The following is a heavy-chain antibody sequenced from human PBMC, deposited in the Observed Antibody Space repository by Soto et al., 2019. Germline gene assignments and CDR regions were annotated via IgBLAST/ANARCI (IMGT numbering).Heavy chain of an antibody. Sequence: ASVKVSCKASGYTFTIYAMHCVLQSPLQRLEWMGCINAGNGNTKYSQKFQGRVTITRDTSASTAYMELSSLRSEDTAVYYCARYYDFWSGYYRVNWFDPWGQGTLVTVSS. CDR2: INAGNGNT. CDR3: ARYYDFWSGYYRVNWFDP. CDR1: GYTFTIYA. D-gene: IGHD3-3*01. V-gene: IGHV1-3*01. J-gene: IGHJ5*02.